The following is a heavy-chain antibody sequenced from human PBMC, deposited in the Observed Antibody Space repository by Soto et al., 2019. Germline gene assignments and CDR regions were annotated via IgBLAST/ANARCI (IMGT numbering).Heavy chain of an antibody. D-gene: IGHD6-6*01. V-gene: IGHV4-34*01. Sequence: SETLSLTCAVYGGSFSGYYWSWIRQPPGKGLEWIGEINHSGSTNYNPSLKSRVTISVDTSKNQFSLKLSSVTAADTAVYYCARARPRPAARLALDYWGQGTLVTVSS. CDR1: GGSFSGYY. J-gene: IGHJ4*02. CDR2: INHSGST. CDR3: ARARPRPAARLALDY.